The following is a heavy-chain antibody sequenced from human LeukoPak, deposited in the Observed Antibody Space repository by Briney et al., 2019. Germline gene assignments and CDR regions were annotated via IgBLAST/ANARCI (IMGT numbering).Heavy chain of an antibody. Sequence: GGSLRLSCAASGFTVSSSYMSWVRQAPGKGLEWVSVIYSDGSTYFADSVKGRFTISRDNSKNTLYLQMNSLRAEDTAVYYCARGRRDGYNLGYWGQGTLVAVSS. J-gene: IGHJ4*02. CDR1: GFTVSSSY. CDR3: ARGRRDGYNLGY. V-gene: IGHV3-66*01. D-gene: IGHD5-24*01. CDR2: IYSDGST.